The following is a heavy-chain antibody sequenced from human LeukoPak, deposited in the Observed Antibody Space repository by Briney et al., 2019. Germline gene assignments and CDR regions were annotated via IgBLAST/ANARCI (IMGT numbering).Heavy chain of an antibody. D-gene: IGHD5-18*01. CDR3: VREARGYRYTYFDY. J-gene: IGHJ4*02. Sequence: GSLRLSCTASGFTLGSHDMHWVRQIPGQGLEWVAAVSSSFHAFFADSVQGRFTVSREDARNSLYLQMNSLRAGDTAVYYCVREARGYRYTYFDYWGQGTLVTVSS. CDR1: GFTLGSHD. CDR2: VSSSFHA. V-gene: IGHV3-13*01.